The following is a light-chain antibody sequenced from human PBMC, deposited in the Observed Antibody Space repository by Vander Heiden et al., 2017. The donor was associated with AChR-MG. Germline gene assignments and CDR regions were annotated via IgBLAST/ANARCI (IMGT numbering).Light chain of an antibody. CDR1: QSVSSSY. J-gene: IGKJ1*01. CDR2: GAS. CDR3: QQYGNLLWK. Sequence: EIVLTQSPGTLSLSPGERATLSCRASQSVSSSYLAWYQQKPGQAPRLLIYGASSRATGIPDRFSGSGSGTDFTLTISRLEPEDFAVYFCQQYGNLLWKVGQGTKVEIK. V-gene: IGKV3-20*01.